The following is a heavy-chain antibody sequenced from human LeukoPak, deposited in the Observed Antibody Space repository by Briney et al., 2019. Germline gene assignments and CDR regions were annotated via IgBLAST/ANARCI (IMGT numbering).Heavy chain of an antibody. CDR2: ITDSGGST. D-gene: IGHD2-2*01. Sequence: GGSLRLSCAVSGFTFRSYAMNWVRQAPGKGLEWVSGITDSGGSTFYADSVKGRFTISRDNSKNTLYLQMDSLRVDDTAVYYCAKVDCGSAGCRRFDLWGRGTLLTVSS. J-gene: IGHJ2*01. CDR1: GFTFRSYA. CDR3: AKVDCGSAGCRRFDL. V-gene: IGHV3-23*01.